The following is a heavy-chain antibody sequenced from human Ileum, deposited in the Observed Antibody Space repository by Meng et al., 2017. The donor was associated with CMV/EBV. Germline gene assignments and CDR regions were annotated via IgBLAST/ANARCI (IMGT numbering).Heavy chain of an antibody. D-gene: IGHD3-3*01. J-gene: IGHJ4*02. CDR1: GGSFSGYY. CDR2: INHSGRT. CDR3: ARWTIFGVVPLRY. Sequence: CAVYGGSFSGYYCSWIRQPPGKGLEWIGEINHSGRTNYNPSLKSRVTISVDTSKNQFSLKLSSVTAADTAVYYCARWTIFGVVPLRYWGQGTLVTVSS. V-gene: IGHV4-34*01.